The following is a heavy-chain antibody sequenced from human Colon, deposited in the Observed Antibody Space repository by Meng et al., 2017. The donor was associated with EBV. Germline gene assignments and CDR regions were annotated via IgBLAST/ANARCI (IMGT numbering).Heavy chain of an antibody. D-gene: IGHD5-24*01. CDR3: ARGNAYNAPSFDY. CDR1: GASVISSNW. V-gene: IGHV4-4*02. CDR2: ICHDGKS. J-gene: IGHJ4*02. Sequence: ERCPALAGPVGTWYVPWPVSGASVISSNWVSWVRGLQGKGQGWIGEICHDGKSNYNPSLKSGVTISVDRSNDQFSLSLSSVTAADTAVYYCARGNAYNAPSFDYWGQGTLVTVSS.